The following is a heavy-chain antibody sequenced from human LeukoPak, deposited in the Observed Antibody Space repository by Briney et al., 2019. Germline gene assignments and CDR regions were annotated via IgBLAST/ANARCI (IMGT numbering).Heavy chain of an antibody. V-gene: IGHV3-30*04. CDR3: AKDPFDSSGYYSYYYYGTDV. CDR2: ILNDGSNK. D-gene: IGHD3-22*01. CDR1: GFTFGDYA. Sequence: PGRSLRLSCTGSGFTFGDYAMSWVRQAPGKGLEWVAVILNDGSNKYYADSVKGRFTISRDNSKNTLYLQMNSLRVEDTAVYYCAKDPFDSSGYYSYYYYGTDVWGQGTTVTVSS. J-gene: IGHJ6*02.